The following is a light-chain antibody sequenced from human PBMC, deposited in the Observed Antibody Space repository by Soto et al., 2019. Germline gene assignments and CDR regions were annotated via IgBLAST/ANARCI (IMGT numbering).Light chain of an antibody. J-gene: IGKJ2*01. V-gene: IGKV1-5*01. CDR3: QHYNGY. CDR1: QNIRSW. CDR2: DAS. Sequence: DMPMTQSPTTLSASVGDRVTITCRASQNIRSWLAWYQQKPGKAPKVLIYDASTLESGVPSRFSSSGFGTEFDLTIGSLQPDDFATYYCQHYNGYFGQGTKLEIK.